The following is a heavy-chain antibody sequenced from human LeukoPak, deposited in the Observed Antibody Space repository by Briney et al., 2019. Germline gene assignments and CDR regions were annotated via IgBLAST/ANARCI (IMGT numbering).Heavy chain of an antibody. J-gene: IGHJ6*02. D-gene: IGHD3-10*01. Sequence: GGSLRLSCAASGFTFSSYWMHWVRQTPGKGLVWVSRINTDGRTTYYADSVKGRFTISRDNAENSLFLQMNSLRAEDTAVYYCAVPPLSGSGSSRPLAGVDVWGQGTTVTVSS. CDR2: INTDGRTT. V-gene: IGHV3-74*01. CDR3: AVPPLSGSGSSRPLAGVDV. CDR1: GFTFSSYW.